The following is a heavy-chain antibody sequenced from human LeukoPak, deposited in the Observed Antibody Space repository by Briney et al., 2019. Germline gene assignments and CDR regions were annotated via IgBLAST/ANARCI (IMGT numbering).Heavy chain of an antibody. V-gene: IGHV3-48*01. CDR2: ISSSSSTI. J-gene: IGHJ4*02. CDR3: ARDYYDSSGYYYGGY. D-gene: IGHD3-22*01. Sequence: GGSLRLSCAAAGFTFSSYSMNWVRQAPGKGLEWVSYISSSSSTIYYADSVRGRFTISRDNAKNSLFLQMNSLRAEDTAVYYCARDYYDSSGYYYGGYWGQGTLVTVSS. CDR1: GFTFSSYS.